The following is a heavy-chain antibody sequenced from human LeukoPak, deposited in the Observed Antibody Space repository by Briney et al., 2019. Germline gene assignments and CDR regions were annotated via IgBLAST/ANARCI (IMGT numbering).Heavy chain of an antibody. J-gene: IGHJ4*02. CDR1: GGTFSSYA. CDR2: IIPILGIA. V-gene: IGHV1-69*04. D-gene: IGHD5-18*01. CDR3: ARVDTAMVIDY. Sequence: SVKVSCKASGGTFSSYAISWVRQAPGQGLEWMGRIIPILGIADYAQKFQGRVTITADKSTSTAYMELSSLRSEDTAVYYCARVDTAMVIDYWGQGTLVTVSS.